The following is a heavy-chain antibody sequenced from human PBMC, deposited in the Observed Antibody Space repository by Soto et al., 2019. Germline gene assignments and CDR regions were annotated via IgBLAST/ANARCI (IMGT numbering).Heavy chain of an antibody. D-gene: IGHD6-13*01. Sequence: QLQLQESGPGLVKPSETLSLTCTVSGGSISSSSYYWGWIRQPPGKGLEWIGSIYYSGSTYYNPSLKSRVTIPVDTSRHQFSLKLSSVTAADTAVYYCARLYSSSWYGDYWGQGTLVTVSS. CDR3: ARLYSSSWYGDY. CDR2: IYYSGST. J-gene: IGHJ4*02. CDR1: GGSISSSSYY. V-gene: IGHV4-39*01.